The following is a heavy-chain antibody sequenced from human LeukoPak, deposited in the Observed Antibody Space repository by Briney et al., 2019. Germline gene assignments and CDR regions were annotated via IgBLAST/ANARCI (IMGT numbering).Heavy chain of an antibody. V-gene: IGHV1-2*02. CDR1: GYTFTGYY. CDR2: INPNSGGT. Sequence: ASVKVSCKASGYTFTGYYKHWVRQAPGQGLEWMGWINPNSGGTNYAQKFQGRVTMTRDTSISTAYMELSRLRSDDTAVYYCARGSVGLAASPIDPWGQGTLVTVSS. CDR3: ARGSVGLAASPIDP. J-gene: IGHJ5*02. D-gene: IGHD6-13*01.